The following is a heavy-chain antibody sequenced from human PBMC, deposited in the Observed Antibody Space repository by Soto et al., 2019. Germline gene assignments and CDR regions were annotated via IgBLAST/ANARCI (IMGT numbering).Heavy chain of an antibody. CDR3: ARHVGLTVTTDRYYFDY. V-gene: IGHV4-59*08. CDR2: IYYSEST. CDR1: GGSISSYY. J-gene: IGHJ4*02. D-gene: IGHD4-17*01. Sequence: SETLSLTCTVSGGSISSYYWSWIRQPPGKGLEWIGYIYYSESTNYNPSLKSRVTISVDTSKNQFSLKLSSVTAADTAVYYCARHVGLTVTTDRYYFDYWGQGTLVTVSS.